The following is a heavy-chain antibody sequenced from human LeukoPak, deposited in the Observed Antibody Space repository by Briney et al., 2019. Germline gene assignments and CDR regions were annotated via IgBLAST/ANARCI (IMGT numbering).Heavy chain of an antibody. CDR1: GYTFTVYY. CDR3: ARGYSAGSYYGY. J-gene: IGHJ4*02. CDR2: INPNSGGT. D-gene: IGHD1-26*01. Sequence: ASVKVSCKASGYTFTVYYMHWVRQAPGQGLEWMGWINPNSGGTNYAQKFQGRVTMTRDTSISTAYMELSRLRSDDTAVYYCARGYSAGSYYGYWGQGTLVTLSS. V-gene: IGHV1-2*02.